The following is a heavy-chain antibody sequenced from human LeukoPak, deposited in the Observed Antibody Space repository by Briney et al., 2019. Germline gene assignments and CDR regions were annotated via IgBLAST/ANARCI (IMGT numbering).Heavy chain of an antibody. CDR3: ARGWDTAMAHFDY. J-gene: IGHJ4*02. CDR1: GGTFISYA. CDR2: IIPIFGTA. Sequence: ASVKVSCKASGGTFISYAISWVRQAPGQGLEWMGGIIPIFGTANYAQKFQGRVTITADESTSTAYMELSSLRSEDTAVYYCARGWDTAMAHFDYWGQGTLVTVSS. D-gene: IGHD5-18*01. V-gene: IGHV1-69*13.